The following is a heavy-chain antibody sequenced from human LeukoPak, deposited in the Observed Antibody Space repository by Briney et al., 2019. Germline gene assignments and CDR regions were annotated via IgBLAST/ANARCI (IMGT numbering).Heavy chain of an antibody. Sequence: SETLSLTCAVYGGSFSGYYWSWIRQPPGKGLEWIGEINHSGSTNYNPSLKSRVTISVDTSKNQFSLKLSSVTAADTAVYYCAGGQFGDFWSGYLNWFDPWGQGTLVTVSS. CDR1: GGSFSGYY. D-gene: IGHD3-3*01. V-gene: IGHV4-34*01. J-gene: IGHJ5*02. CDR3: AGGQFGDFWSGYLNWFDP. CDR2: INHSGST.